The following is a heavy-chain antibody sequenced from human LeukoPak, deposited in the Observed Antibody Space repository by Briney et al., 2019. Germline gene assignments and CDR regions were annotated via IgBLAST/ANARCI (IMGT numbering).Heavy chain of an antibody. CDR2: INHGGST. J-gene: IGHJ2*01. Sequence: SETLSLTCAVYGGSFSGYYWSWIRQPPGKGLEWIGEINHGGSTNYNPSLKSRVTISVDTSKNQFSLKPSSVTAADTAVYYCARDSSSYWYFDLWGRGTLVTVSS. CDR3: ARDSSSYWYFDL. CDR1: GGSFSGYY. V-gene: IGHV4-34*01. D-gene: IGHD2-2*01.